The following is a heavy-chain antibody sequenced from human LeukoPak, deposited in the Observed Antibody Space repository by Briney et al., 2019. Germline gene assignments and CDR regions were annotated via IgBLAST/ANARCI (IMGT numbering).Heavy chain of an antibody. V-gene: IGHV3-33*01. Sequence: GGSLRLSCTASGFTFRNHGMHWVRQAPGKGLDWVAVIWHDGSNSYYADSVKGRFSISRDNSKSTLYLQMDSLRVEDTAVYYCVRWGNFKVMDVWGQGTTVTVSS. CDR3: VRWGNFKVMDV. CDR1: GFTFRNHG. J-gene: IGHJ6*02. D-gene: IGHD3-16*01. CDR2: IWHDGSNS.